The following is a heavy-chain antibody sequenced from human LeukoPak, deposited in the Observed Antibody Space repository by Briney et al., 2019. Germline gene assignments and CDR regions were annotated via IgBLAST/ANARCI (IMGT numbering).Heavy chain of an antibody. J-gene: IGHJ3*02. V-gene: IGHV1-69*04. CDR3: ARDSYSGSYGDAFDI. Sequence: ASVKVSCKASGGTFSSYTISWVRQAPGQGLEWMGRIIPILGIANYAQKFQGRVTITADKSTSTAYMELSSLRSEDTAVYYCARDSYSGSYGDAFDIWGQGTMVTVSS. CDR1: GGTFSSYT. CDR2: IIPILGIA. D-gene: IGHD1-26*01.